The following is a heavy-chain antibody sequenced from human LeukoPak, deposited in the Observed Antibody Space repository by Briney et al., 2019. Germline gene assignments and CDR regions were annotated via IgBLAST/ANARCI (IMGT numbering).Heavy chain of an antibody. D-gene: IGHD6-6*01. CDR1: GFIFSDYY. CDR3: ARGEWSSSPFDY. V-gene: IGHV3-11*04. J-gene: IGHJ4*02. Sequence: GGSLRLSCVVSGFIFSDYYMSWIRQAPGKGLECIVYISSSGSTIYYADSVKGRFTISRDNANNSLYLQLNSLRAEDTALYYCARGEWSSSPFDYWGQGTLVTVSS. CDR2: ISSSGSTI.